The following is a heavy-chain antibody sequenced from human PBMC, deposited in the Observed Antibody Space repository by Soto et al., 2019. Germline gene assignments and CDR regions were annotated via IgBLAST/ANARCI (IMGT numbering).Heavy chain of an antibody. CDR3: ARHPYSSGWLVGLKGGNWFDP. V-gene: IGHV1-18*01. Sequence: QVQLVQSGAEVKKPGASVKVSCKASGYTFTSYGISWVRQAPGQGLEWMGWISAYNGNTNYAQKLQGRVTMTTDTSRRTAYMELRSQRPDETAVYSCARHPYSSGWLVGLKGGNWFDPWGQGTLVTVS. CDR2: ISAYNGNT. D-gene: IGHD6-13*01. CDR1: GYTFTSYG. J-gene: IGHJ5*02.